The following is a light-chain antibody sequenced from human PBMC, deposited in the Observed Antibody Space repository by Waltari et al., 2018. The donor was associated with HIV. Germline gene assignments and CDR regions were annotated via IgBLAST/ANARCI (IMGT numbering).Light chain of an antibody. CDR2: EVS. CDR1: SSDVGGYNA. Sequence: QSALTQPASVSGSPGQSISISCTGTSSDVGGYNAVSWYQQHPAKAPKLVILEVSNRPAGVSHLFSGSKSGNRASLITSGLPAEDEAYYYCSSYTSSDTVVFGGGTKVTVL. CDR3: SSYTSSDTVV. J-gene: IGLJ2*01. V-gene: IGLV2-14*01.